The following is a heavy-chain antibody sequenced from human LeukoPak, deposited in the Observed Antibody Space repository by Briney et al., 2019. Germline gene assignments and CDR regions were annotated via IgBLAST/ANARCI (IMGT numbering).Heavy chain of an antibody. J-gene: IGHJ4*02. Sequence: PSETLSLTCTVSGASISSFYWSWIRQPAGKGLEWIGRIYTSEGTNYNPSLKSRVTMSINTSKNQFSLKLYPVTAADTAVYYCVTDRSGSYDYWGQGSLVTVSS. CDR1: GASISSFY. CDR2: IYTSEGT. D-gene: IGHD1-26*01. V-gene: IGHV4-4*07. CDR3: VTDRSGSYDY.